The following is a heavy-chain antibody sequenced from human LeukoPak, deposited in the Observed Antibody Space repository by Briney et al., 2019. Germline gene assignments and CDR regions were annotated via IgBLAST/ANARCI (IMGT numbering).Heavy chain of an antibody. CDR2: ISSSGGST. CDR1: GFTFSSYA. V-gene: IGHV3-23*01. Sequence: GGSLRLSCATSGFTFSSYAMSWVRQAPGKGLEWVSAISSSGGSTYYADSVKGRFSISRDNSKYTLYVQMNSLRAEDTAVYYCGRRGVAATGAFDIWGQGKMVTVSS. J-gene: IGHJ3*02. CDR3: GRRGVAATGAFDI. D-gene: IGHD2-15*01.